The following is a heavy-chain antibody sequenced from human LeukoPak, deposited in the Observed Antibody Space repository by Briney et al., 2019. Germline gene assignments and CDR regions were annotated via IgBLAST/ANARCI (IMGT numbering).Heavy chain of an antibody. Sequence: GGSLRLSCAASGFTVSNNYMSWVRQAPGKALEWVSIIYSGGDTYYADSVKGRFTISRDNSRNTLYLQMNSLRAEDTAVYYCARDLRYSGYDERDDAFDIWGQGTMVTVSS. CDR1: GFTVSNNY. V-gene: IGHV3-53*05. J-gene: IGHJ3*02. CDR2: IYSGGDT. D-gene: IGHD5-12*01. CDR3: ARDLRYSGYDERDDAFDI.